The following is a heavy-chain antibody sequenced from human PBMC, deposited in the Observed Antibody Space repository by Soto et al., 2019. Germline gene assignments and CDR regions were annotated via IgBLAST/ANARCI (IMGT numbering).Heavy chain of an antibody. D-gene: IGHD1-20*01. CDR3: AHDGSGITGADLGF. V-gene: IGHV2-5*02. J-gene: IGHJ4*02. Sequence: QITLKESGPTLVKPTQTLSLTCTFSGFSLASSGLGVAWIRQPPGKALEWLALIFGEGDKGYSPSLKSRLTITKDTSKNHVVITMTDMDPADTGTYFFAHDGSGITGADLGFWGQGTQVTVSS. CDR1: GFSLASSGLG. CDR2: IFGEGDK.